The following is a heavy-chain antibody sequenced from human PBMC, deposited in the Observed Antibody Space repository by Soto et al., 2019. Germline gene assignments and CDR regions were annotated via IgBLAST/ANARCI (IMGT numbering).Heavy chain of an antibody. D-gene: IGHD5-12*01. J-gene: IGHJ4*02. CDR3: GREGGYGGYVDY. Sequence: SETLSLTCTVSGASITGSFWSWIRQPPGKGLEWVGDVYHSGSANYNPSLKGRVTMSVDTSKNQFSLTLNSVTAADTAVYYCGREGGYGGYVDYWGQGTLVTVSS. CDR1: GASITGSF. CDR2: VYHSGSA. V-gene: IGHV4-59*01.